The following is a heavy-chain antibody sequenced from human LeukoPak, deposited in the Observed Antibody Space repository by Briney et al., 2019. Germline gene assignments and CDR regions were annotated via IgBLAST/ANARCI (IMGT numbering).Heavy chain of an antibody. Sequence: ASVKVSCKVSGYTLTELPMHWVRQAPGKGLEWMGGFDPEDGETIYAQKFQGRVTMTEDTSTDTAYMELSSLRSEDTAVYYCATEISSPHAFDIWGQGTMVTVSS. CDR3: ATEISSPHAFDI. V-gene: IGHV1-24*01. D-gene: IGHD3-3*02. J-gene: IGHJ3*02. CDR2: FDPEDGET. CDR1: GYTLTELP.